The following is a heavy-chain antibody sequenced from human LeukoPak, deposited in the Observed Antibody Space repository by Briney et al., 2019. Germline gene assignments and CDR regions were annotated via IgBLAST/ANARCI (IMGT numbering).Heavy chain of an antibody. V-gene: IGHV3-48*03. CDR3: ASYHILTGYSDY. CDR2: ISSSGSTI. Sequence: GGSLRLSCAASGFTFSSYEMNWVRQAPGKGLEWVSYISSSGSTIYYADSVKGRFTISRDNAKNSLYLQMNSLGAEDTAVYYCASYHILTGYSDYWGQGTLVTVSS. CDR1: GFTFSSYE. J-gene: IGHJ4*02. D-gene: IGHD3-9*01.